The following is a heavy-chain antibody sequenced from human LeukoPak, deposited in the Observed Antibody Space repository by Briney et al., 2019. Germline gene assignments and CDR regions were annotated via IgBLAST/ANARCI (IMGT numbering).Heavy chain of an antibody. Sequence: SSYAMXXVRQAXGXXXEXVXSISGSGGSTYYADSVKGRFTISRDNSKNPLYLQMNSLRAEDTAVYYCAKGPAGTADDAFDIWGQGTMVTVSS. J-gene: IGHJ3*02. D-gene: IGHD1-1*01. V-gene: IGHV3-23*01. CDR3: AKGPAGTADDAFDI. CDR1: SSYA. CDR2: ISGSGGST.